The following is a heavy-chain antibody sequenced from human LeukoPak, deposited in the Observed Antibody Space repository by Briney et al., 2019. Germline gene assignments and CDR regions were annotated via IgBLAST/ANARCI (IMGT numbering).Heavy chain of an antibody. Sequence: SVKVSCKASGGTFSSYAISWVRQAPGQGLEWMGGIIPIFGTANYAQKFQGRVTITADESTSTAYMELSSLRSEDTAVYYCARDLPDGYNLHKYFDYWGQGTLVTVSS. V-gene: IGHV1-69*13. J-gene: IGHJ4*02. CDR3: ARDLPDGYNLHKYFDY. CDR2: IIPIFGTA. D-gene: IGHD5-24*01. CDR1: GGTFSSYA.